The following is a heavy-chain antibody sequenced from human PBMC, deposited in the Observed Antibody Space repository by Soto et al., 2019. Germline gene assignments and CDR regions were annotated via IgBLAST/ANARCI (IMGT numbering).Heavy chain of an antibody. J-gene: IGHJ6*02. CDR3: AGDRRYFDWLPRYYYYGMDV. CDR2: ISSSSSYI. CDR1: GFTFSSYS. D-gene: IGHD3-9*01. Sequence: EVQLVESGGGLVKPGGSLRLSCAASGFTFSSYSMNWVRQAPGKGLEWVSSISSSSSYIYYADSVKGRFTISRDNDKNSLDLQMNSLRAEDMAVYYCAGDRRYFDWLPRYYYYGMDVWGQGTTVTVSS. V-gene: IGHV3-21*01.